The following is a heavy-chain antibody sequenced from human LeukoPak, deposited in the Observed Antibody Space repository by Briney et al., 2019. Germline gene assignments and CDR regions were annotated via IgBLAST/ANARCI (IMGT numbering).Heavy chain of an antibody. CDR1: GGSFSGHY. V-gene: IGHV4-34*01. J-gene: IGHJ3*02. CDR3: ARVLPAAIPHDAFDI. D-gene: IGHD2-2*02. Sequence: SETLSLTCAVYGGSFSGHYWSWIRQPPGKGLEWIGEINHSGSTNYNPSLKSRVTISVDTSKNQFSLKLSSVTAADTAVYYCARVLPAAIPHDAFDIWGQGTMVTVSS. CDR2: INHSGST.